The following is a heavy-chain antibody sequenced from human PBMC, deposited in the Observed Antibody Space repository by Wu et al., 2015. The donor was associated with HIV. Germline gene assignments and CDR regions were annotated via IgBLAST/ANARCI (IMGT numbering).Heavy chain of an antibody. CDR1: GYTFTGYY. CDR2: INPNSGGT. Sequence: QVQLVQSGAEVKKPGASVKVSCKASGYTFTGYYMHWVRQAPGQGLEWMGWINPNSGGTNYAQKFQGRVTMTRDTSISTAYMELSRLRSDDTAVYYCAFLPSLVAIMPYYYGMDVWGQGTTVTVSS. D-gene: IGHD2-15*01. CDR3: AFLPSLVAIMPYYYGMDV. J-gene: IGHJ6*02. V-gene: IGHV1-2*02.